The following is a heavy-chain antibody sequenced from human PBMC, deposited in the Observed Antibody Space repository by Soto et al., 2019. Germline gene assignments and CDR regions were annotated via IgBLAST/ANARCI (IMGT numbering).Heavy chain of an antibody. CDR2: INAGNGNT. Sequence: GASVKVSCKASGYTFTSYAMHWVRQAPGQRLEWMGWINAGNGNTKYSQKFQGRVTITRDTSASTAYMELSSLRSGDTAVYYCARDQKWYYDFWSGYVSWFDPWGQGTLVTVS. D-gene: IGHD3-3*01. J-gene: IGHJ5*02. CDR1: GYTFTSYA. V-gene: IGHV1-3*01. CDR3: ARDQKWYYDFWSGYVSWFDP.